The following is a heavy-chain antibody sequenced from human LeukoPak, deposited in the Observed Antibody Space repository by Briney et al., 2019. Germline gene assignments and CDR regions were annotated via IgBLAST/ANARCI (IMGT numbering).Heavy chain of an antibody. V-gene: IGHV3-74*01. CDR2: INSDGSST. CDR1: GFTFSTYW. Sequence: GGSLRLSCAASGFTFSTYWMTWVRQAPGKGLVWVSRINSDGSSTSYADSVKGRFTISRDNAKNTLYLQMNSLRAEDTAVYHCARGRYSYGPNWFDPWGQGTLVTVSS. J-gene: IGHJ5*02. CDR3: ARGRYSYGPNWFDP. D-gene: IGHD5-18*01.